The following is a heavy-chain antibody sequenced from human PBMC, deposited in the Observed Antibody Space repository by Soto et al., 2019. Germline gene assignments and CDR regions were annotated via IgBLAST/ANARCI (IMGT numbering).Heavy chain of an antibody. Sequence: ASVKVSCKASGGTFSSYAISWVRQAPGQGLEWMGGIIPIFGTANYAQKFQGRVTITADESTSTAYMELSSLRSEDTAVYYCAREVGYSYGYSNSRQEDAFDIWGQGTMVTVSS. CDR1: GGTFSSYA. V-gene: IGHV1-69*13. D-gene: IGHD5-18*01. CDR2: IIPIFGTA. CDR3: AREVGYSYGYSNSRQEDAFDI. J-gene: IGHJ3*02.